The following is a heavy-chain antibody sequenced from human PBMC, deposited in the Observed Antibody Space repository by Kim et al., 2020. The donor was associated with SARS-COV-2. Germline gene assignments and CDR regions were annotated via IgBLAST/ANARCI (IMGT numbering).Heavy chain of an antibody. CDR1: GGSISSYH. D-gene: IGHD2-2*01. Sequence: SETLSLTCSVSGGSISSYHWSWIRQPAGKGLEWIGRFYTSGSTNYNPSLKSRVTMSVDTSKNQVSLKLSSVTAADTAVYYCARDLGYCSSTSCSNWFDP. J-gene: IGHJ5*02. V-gene: IGHV4-4*07. CDR2: FYTSGST. CDR3: ARDLGYCSSTSCSNWFDP.